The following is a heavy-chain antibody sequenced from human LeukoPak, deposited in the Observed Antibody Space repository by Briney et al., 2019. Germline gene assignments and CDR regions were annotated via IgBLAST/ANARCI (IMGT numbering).Heavy chain of an antibody. V-gene: IGHV3-23*01. J-gene: IGHJ4*02. CDR3: AKDHTSSGWYRGHYYFDY. Sequence: GGSLRLSCAASGFTFSSYAMSWVRQAPGKGLEWVSAISGSGGSTYYADSVKGRFTISRDNSKNTLYLQMNSLRAEDTAVYYCAKDHTSSGWYRGHYYFDYWGQGTLVTVSS. D-gene: IGHD6-19*01. CDR1: GFTFSSYA. CDR2: ISGSGGST.